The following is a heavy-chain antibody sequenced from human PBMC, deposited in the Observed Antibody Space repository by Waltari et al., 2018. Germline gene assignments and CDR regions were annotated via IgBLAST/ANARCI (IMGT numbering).Heavy chain of an antibody. J-gene: IGHJ5*02. Sequence: QVQLQESGPGLVKPSETLSLTCTVSGGSISSYYWHWIRQPPGKGLEWIGYIYYSGSTNYNPSLESRVTISVDTSKNQFSLKLSSVTAADTAVYYCARDLRDNWFDPWGQGTLVTVSS. V-gene: IGHV4-59*01. CDR2: IYYSGST. CDR3: ARDLRDNWFDP. CDR1: GGSISSYY.